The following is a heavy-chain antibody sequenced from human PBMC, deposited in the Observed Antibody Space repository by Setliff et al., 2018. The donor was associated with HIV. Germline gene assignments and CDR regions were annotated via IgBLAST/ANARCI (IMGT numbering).Heavy chain of an antibody. CDR2: IYHSGST. V-gene: IGHV4-38-2*02. Sequence: SETLSLTCTVSGYSISSGYYWGWIRQPPGKGLEWIGNIYHSGSTYYNPSLRNRVTISVDTSKNQFSLNMSSVTAADTAVYYCARRCSSTDCNGFDYWGQGTLVTVSS. D-gene: IGHD2-2*01. CDR1: GYSISSGYY. CDR3: ARRCSSTDCNGFDY. J-gene: IGHJ4*02.